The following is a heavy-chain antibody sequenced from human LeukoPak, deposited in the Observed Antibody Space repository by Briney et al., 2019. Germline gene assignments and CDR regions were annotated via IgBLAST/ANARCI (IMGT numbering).Heavy chain of an antibody. Sequence: GGSLRLSCAASGFTFSNSAMNWVRQVPGKGLEWVSSIDYDSSHIYYAASVRGRFTISRDNARNSVYLQMNSLRAEDTAVYYCARDTRWLQLRIFDYWGQGTLVTVSS. V-gene: IGHV3-21*01. J-gene: IGHJ4*02. CDR2: IDYDSSHI. CDR3: ARDTRWLQLRIFDY. CDR1: GFTFSNSA. D-gene: IGHD5-24*01.